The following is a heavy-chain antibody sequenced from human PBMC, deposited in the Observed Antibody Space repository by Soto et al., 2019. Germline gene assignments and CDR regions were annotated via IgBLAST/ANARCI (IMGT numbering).Heavy chain of an antibody. CDR2: IYYSGST. J-gene: IGHJ5*02. Sequence: QVQLQESGPGLVKPSQTLSLTCTVSGGSISSGGYYWSWIRQHPGKGLGGIGYIYYSGSTYYTPSLKSRVTISVDTSKNQFSLKLSSVTAADTAVYYCAREEGGGYDHRWFDPWGQGTLVTVSS. CDR1: GGSISSGGYY. CDR3: AREEGGGYDHRWFDP. D-gene: IGHD5-12*01. V-gene: IGHV4-31*03.